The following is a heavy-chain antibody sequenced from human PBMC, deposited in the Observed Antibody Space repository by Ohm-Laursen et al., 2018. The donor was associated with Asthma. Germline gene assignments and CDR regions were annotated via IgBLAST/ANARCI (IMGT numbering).Heavy chain of an antibody. J-gene: IGHJ4*02. Sequence: SLRLSCTASGFTFDDYAMHWVRQAPGKGLEWVSGISWNSGSTYYADSVKGRFTISRDNSKNSLYLQMNSLRTEDTALYYCAKDSLDYYDSSGFRYFDYWGQGTLVTVSS. D-gene: IGHD3-22*01. V-gene: IGHV3-43*02. CDR2: ISWNSGST. CDR3: AKDSLDYYDSSGFRYFDY. CDR1: GFTFDDYA.